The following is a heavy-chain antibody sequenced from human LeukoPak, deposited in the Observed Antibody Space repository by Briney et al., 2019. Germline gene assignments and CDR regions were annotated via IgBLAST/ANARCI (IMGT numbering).Heavy chain of an antibody. V-gene: IGHV1-2*02. J-gene: IGHJ1*01. D-gene: IGHD6-13*01. Sequence: ASVKVSCKASGYTFTGYYMHWVRQAPGQGLEWMGWINPNSGGTNYAQKFQGRVTMTRDTSISTAYMELSRLRSDDTAVYYCARDRPKTSYSSSWYLYFQHWGQGTLVTVSS. CDR3: ARDRPKTSYSSSWYLYFQH. CDR2: INPNSGGT. CDR1: GYTFTGYY.